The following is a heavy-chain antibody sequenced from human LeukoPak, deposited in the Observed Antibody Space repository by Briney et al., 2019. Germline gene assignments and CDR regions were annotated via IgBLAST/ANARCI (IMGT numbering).Heavy chain of an antibody. CDR1: GFTVSSNY. D-gene: IGHD3-22*01. V-gene: IGHV3-7*01. Sequence: GGSLRLSCAASGFTVSSNYMSWVRQAPGKGLEWVANIKEDGSEKYYVDSVKGRFTISRDNAKNSLYLQMNSLRAEDTAVYYCARDSAGSSGYYYVSAFDIWGQGTMVTVSS. CDR3: ARDSAGSSGYYYVSAFDI. J-gene: IGHJ3*02. CDR2: IKEDGSEK.